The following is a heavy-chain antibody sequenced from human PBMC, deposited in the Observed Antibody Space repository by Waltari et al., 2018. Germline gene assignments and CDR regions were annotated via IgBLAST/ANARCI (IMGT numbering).Heavy chain of an antibody. CDR3: ARVLFLEWNNWYFDL. CDR2: ITPNCGGT. J-gene: IGHJ2*01. V-gene: IGHV1-2*06. Sequence: QVQLVQSGAEVKKPGDSVKVSCKASGYTFTGYYMHWVRQAPGQGLEWRGRITPNCGGTNYAQKFQGSVTMTMDTSISTADIELSRLRSDDTAVYYCARVLFLEWNNWYFDLWGRGTLVTGSS. D-gene: IGHD3-3*01. CDR1: GYTFTGYY.